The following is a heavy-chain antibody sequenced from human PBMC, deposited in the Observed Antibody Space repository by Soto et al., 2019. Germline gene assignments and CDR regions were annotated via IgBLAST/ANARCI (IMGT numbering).Heavy chain of an antibody. Sequence: GSLRLSCAASGFSFSTCAVSWVRQAPGKGLEWVSSISASGDTTHYAESVRGRFTISRDNSRNTLHLQMSSLTAEDTAIYSCAAQATGYFVPFDFWGRGTLVTVSS. D-gene: IGHD3-22*01. J-gene: IGHJ4*02. V-gene: IGHV3-23*01. CDR3: AAQATGYFVPFDF. CDR1: GFSFSTCA. CDR2: ISASGDTT.